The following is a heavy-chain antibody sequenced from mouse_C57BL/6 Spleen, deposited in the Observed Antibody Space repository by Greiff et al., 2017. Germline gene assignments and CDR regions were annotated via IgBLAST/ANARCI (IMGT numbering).Heavy chain of an antibody. CDR2: INPNYGTT. CDR3: ARSLITTAVARGYFDV. Sequence: EVQLVESGPELVKPGASVKISCKASGYSFTDYNMNWVKQSNGKSLEWIGVINPNYGTTSYNQKFKGKATLTVDQSSSTAYMQLNSLTSEDSAVYYCARSLITTAVARGYFDVWGTGTTVTVSS. J-gene: IGHJ1*03. D-gene: IGHD1-1*01. V-gene: IGHV1-39*01. CDR1: GYSFTDYN.